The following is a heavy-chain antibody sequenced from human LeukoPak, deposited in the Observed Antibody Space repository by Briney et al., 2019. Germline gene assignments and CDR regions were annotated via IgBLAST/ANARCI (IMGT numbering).Heavy chain of an antibody. D-gene: IGHD3-22*01. V-gene: IGHV3-30*04. J-gene: IGHJ5*01. CDR1: GFTFSVDP. CDR2: ISFDGSEK. CDR3: ARGLVGGYYPGIDS. Sequence: GGSLRLSCAASGFTFSVDPMHWVRQAPGKGLEWVAFISFDGSEKYYSGSMKGRSTISRDNSNNTLSLQMNSLRIEDTAVYYCARGLVGGYYPGIDSWGQGSLVTVSS.